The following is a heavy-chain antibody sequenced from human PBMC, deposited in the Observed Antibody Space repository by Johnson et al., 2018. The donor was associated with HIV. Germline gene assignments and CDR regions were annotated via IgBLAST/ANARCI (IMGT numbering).Heavy chain of an antibody. J-gene: IGHJ3*02. CDR1: GLSFSNFG. D-gene: IGHD2-21*01. V-gene: IGHV3-30*03. Sequence: MQLVESGGGVVQPGNSLTLSCVGSGLSFSNFGIHWVRQAPGKGPEWVAVISYDGSNKYYANSVKGRFTVSRDNSKNTLYLQMDSLRAEDTAVYYCAILGWGAFDIWGQGTMVTVSS. CDR2: ISYDGSNK. CDR3: AILGWGAFDI.